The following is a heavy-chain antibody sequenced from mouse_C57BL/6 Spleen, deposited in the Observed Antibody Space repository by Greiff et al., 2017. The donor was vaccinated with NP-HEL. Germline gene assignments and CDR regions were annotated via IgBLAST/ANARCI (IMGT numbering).Heavy chain of an antibody. CDR2: IHPSDSDT. J-gene: IGHJ2*01. Sequence: VQLQQPGAELVKPGASVKVSCKASGYTFTSYWMHWVKQRPGQGLEWIGRIHPSDSDTNYNQKFKGKATLTGDKSSSTAYMQLSSLTSEDSAVYYCAILPSPYYTFDYWGQGTTLTVSS. CDR3: AILPSPYYTFDY. V-gene: IGHV1-74*01. D-gene: IGHD2-12*01. CDR1: GYTFTSYW.